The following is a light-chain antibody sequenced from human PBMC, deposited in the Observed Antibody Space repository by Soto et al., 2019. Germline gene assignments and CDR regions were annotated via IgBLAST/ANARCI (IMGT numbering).Light chain of an antibody. CDR3: QHYGSSPRP. CDR2: GAS. CDR1: QSVSSSY. Sequence: EIVLTQSPGTLSLSPGERVTLSCRASQSVSSSYLAWYQQRPGQAPRLLIYGASSRATGIPGRFSGSGSGTDFTLTISRLEPEDFAVYYCQHYGSSPRPFGPGTKVEIK. V-gene: IGKV3-20*01. J-gene: IGKJ1*01.